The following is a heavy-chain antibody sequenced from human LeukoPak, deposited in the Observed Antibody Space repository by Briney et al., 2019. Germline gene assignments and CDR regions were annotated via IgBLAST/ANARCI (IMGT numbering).Heavy chain of an antibody. Sequence: ESGPTLEKPTQTLTLTCNYSGFSLSPRGVGVGWIRQSPGKALYCLARIYWDDDKRYGTSLKSRLTLTKDTSRNRVVPTMTNMDPVDTATYYCAHSGYFDTSGPLPPDYWGQGTLVTVSS. V-gene: IGHV2-5*05. D-gene: IGHD3-22*01. CDR2: IYWDDDK. J-gene: IGHJ4*02. CDR3: AHSGYFDTSGPLPPDY. CDR1: GFSLSPRGVG.